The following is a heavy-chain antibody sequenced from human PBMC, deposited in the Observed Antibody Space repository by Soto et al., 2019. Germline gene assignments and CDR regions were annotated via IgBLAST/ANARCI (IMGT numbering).Heavy chain of an antibody. CDR1: GFTFSSYA. CDR2: ISGSGGAT. Sequence: GGSLRLSCTASGFTFSSYAMTWVRQAPGKGLEWVSSISGSGGATYYADSVKGRFTISRDDSKNTLFLQMDSLRAEDTALYYCAKAGRPFYDLWSENRFDPWGQGTLVTVSS. D-gene: IGHD3-3*01. J-gene: IGHJ5*02. CDR3: AKAGRPFYDLWSENRFDP. V-gene: IGHV3-23*01.